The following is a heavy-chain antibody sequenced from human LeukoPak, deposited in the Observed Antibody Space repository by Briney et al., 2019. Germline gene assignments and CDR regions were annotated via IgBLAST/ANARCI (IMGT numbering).Heavy chain of an antibody. Sequence: SETLSLTCAVSGASISSRFWWSWVRQPPGKGLEWIGQVHNSGYTKYNPSLKSRATISVDNFKNHFSLELNSVTAADTALYFCASETDYSHPNLLDPWGQGILVTVSS. J-gene: IGHJ5*02. D-gene: IGHD4-11*01. CDR3: ASETDYSHPNLLDP. CDR2: VHNSGYT. CDR1: GASISSRFW. V-gene: IGHV4-4*02.